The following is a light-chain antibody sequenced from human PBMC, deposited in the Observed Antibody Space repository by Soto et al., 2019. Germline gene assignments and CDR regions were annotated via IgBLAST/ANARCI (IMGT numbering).Light chain of an antibody. CDR2: NGS. J-gene: IGKJ5*01. CDR1: QSVGNNF. Sequence: EIVLTQSPGTLSLSPGERATVSCRASQSVGNNFLAWFQQKPGQSPRLLIYNGSIRATGIPDRFSGSGSGTDFTLTISRLEPEDFAVYYCHQYAYSPPSFGQGTRLEIK. V-gene: IGKV3-20*01. CDR3: HQYAYSPPS.